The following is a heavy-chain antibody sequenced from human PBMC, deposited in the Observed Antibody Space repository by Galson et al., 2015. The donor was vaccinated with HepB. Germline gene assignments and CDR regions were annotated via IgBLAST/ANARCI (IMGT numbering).Heavy chain of an antibody. D-gene: IGHD2-21*01. CDR1: GFTFSSYD. CDR3: ARRSQVIPVDY. CDR2: ISSSGSTI. V-gene: IGHV3-48*03. Sequence: SLRLSCAASGFTFSSYDINWVRQTPGKGLEWVSYISSSGSTIYYADSVRGRFTISRDNAKNSLYLQMNSLRVEDTAVYYCARRSQVIPVDYWGQGTLVTVSS. J-gene: IGHJ4*02.